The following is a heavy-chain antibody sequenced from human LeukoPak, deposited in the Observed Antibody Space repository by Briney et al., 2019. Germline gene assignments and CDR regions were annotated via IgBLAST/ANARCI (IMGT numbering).Heavy chain of an antibody. CDR3: ARVRAGNRFGYYFDY. D-gene: IGHD3-10*01. Sequence: GASVKVSCKASGYTFTGYYMHWVRQAPGQGLEWMGWINPNSGGTNYAQKFQGRVTMTRDTPISTAYMELSRLRSDDTAVYYCARVRAGNRFGYYFDYWGQGTLDTVSS. J-gene: IGHJ4*02. CDR1: GYTFTGYY. V-gene: IGHV1-2*02. CDR2: INPNSGGT.